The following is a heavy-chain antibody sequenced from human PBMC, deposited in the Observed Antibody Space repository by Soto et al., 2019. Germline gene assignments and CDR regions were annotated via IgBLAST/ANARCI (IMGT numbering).Heavy chain of an antibody. D-gene: IGHD2-2*01. V-gene: IGHV4-4*02. CDR1: GGSISSFNW. Sequence: QVQLQESGPGLVKPSGTLSLTCVVSGGSISSFNWWSWVRQPPGKGLEWIGEVYHSGSTNYNPPLKSRVTISVDKSKNQFSLRLSSVTAADTAVYYCAVVPPAMGSNWFDPWGQGALVTVSS. J-gene: IGHJ5*02. CDR3: AVVPPAMGSNWFDP. CDR2: VYHSGST.